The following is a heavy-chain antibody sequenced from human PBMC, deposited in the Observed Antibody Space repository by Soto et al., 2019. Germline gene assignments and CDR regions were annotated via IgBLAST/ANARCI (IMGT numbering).Heavy chain of an antibody. V-gene: IGHV3-64*04. J-gene: IGHJ6*02. CDR2: FRRYGVGT. CDR3: TRDPDRIQLWLRDYYYGMDV. Sequence: CVIQAKRKEIWYGSGFRRYGVGTYYANSVQGRFTISRDNSKNTVYLQMNSLKTEDTAVYYCTRDPDRIQLWLRDYYYGMDVWAQATTVTVSS. D-gene: IGHD5-18*01.